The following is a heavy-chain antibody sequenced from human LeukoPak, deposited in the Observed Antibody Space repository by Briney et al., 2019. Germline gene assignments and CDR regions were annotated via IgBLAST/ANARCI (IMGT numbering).Heavy chain of an antibody. CDR3: ATGPELRLVSF. Sequence: GESLKISCKASGYTFTGYYMHWVRQAPGQGLEWMGWINPNSGGTNYAQKFQGWVTMTRDTSISTAYMELSRLRSEDTAVYYCATGPELRLVSFWGQGTLVTVSS. J-gene: IGHJ4*02. CDR1: GYTFTGYY. V-gene: IGHV1-2*04. CDR2: INPNSGGT. D-gene: IGHD1-26*01.